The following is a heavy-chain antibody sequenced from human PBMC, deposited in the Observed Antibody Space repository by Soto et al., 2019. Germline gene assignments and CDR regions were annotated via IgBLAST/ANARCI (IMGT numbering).Heavy chain of an antibody. D-gene: IGHD3-9*01. CDR1: GGSISSSTYY. V-gene: IGHV4-39*01. CDR3: ARPYYDILTGYTRDAFDI. Sequence: SETLSLTCTVSGGSISSSTYYWGWMRQPPGKGLEWIASFFIGGNTYYNPSLKSRVTISVDTSKNQFSLKLSSVTAADTAVYYCARPYYDILTGYTRDAFDIWGQGTMVTVSS. CDR2: FFIGGNT. J-gene: IGHJ3*02.